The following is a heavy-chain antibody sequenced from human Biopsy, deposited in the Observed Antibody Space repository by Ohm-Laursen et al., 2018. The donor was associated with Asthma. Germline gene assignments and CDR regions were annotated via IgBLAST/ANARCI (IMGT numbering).Heavy chain of an antibody. CDR3: ARDVMEWYLPAFDF. J-gene: IGHJ4*02. CDR2: ISGSGGRA. V-gene: IGHV3-23*01. CDR1: GLTFSSFA. D-gene: IGHD3-3*01. Sequence: SLRLSCAASGLTFSSFAMTWVRLSPGKGPEWVAGISGSGGRADYGDSVRGRFTISRDNSKNTLFLQMSSLRADDTAVYYCARDVMEWYLPAFDFWGQGTLVTVSS.